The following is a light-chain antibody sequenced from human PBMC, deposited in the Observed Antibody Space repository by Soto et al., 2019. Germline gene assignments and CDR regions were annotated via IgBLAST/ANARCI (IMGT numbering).Light chain of an antibody. CDR3: QSYDSSLSGSYV. CDR2: DVG. V-gene: IGLV2-11*01. Sequence: SALPRPLCVSGSPGQSVTIYCPVTSRDVGGYNYVSWYQQHPGKAPKLMIYDVGKRPSGVPDRFSGSKSGTSASLAITGLQAEDEADYYCQSYDSSLSGSYVFGTGNKGNVI. J-gene: IGLJ1*01. CDR1: SRDVGGYNY.